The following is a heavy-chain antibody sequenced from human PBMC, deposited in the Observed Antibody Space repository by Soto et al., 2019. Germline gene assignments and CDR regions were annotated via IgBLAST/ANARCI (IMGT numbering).Heavy chain of an antibody. CDR3: ARDGYGSGSYYIDY. V-gene: IGHV3-33*01. J-gene: IGHJ4*02. CDR2: IWYDGINK. Sequence: GSLRLSCAASGFTFSSYGMHWVRQAPGKGLEWVAVIWYDGINKYYADSVKGRFTISRDNSKNTLYLQMNSLRAEDTAVYYCARDGYGSGSYYIDYWGQGTLVTVSS. D-gene: IGHD3-10*01. CDR1: GFTFSSYG.